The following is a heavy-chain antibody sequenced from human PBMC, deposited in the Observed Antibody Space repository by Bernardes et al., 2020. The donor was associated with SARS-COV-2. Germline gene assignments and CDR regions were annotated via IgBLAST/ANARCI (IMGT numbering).Heavy chain of an antibody. CDR2: FDPEDGET. V-gene: IGHV1-24*01. J-gene: IGHJ6*02. CDR1: GYTLTELS. D-gene: IGHD6-19*01. Sequence: VKVSCKVSGYTLTELSMHWVRQAPGKGLEWMGGFDPEDGETIYAQKFQGRVTMTEDSSTDTAYMELSSLRSEDTAVYYCAASVAVAGTPRYYNYYYGMDVWGQGTTVTVSS. CDR3: AASVAVAGTPRYYNYYYGMDV.